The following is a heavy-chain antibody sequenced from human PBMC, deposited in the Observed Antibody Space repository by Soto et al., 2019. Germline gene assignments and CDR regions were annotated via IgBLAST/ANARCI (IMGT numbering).Heavy chain of an antibody. CDR1: GFTFSSYG. CDR3: ARTEGMGDVDAFDI. Sequence: QVQLVESGGGVVQPGRSLRLSCAASGFTFSSYGMHWVRQAPGKGLEWVAVIWYDGSNKYYADSVKGRFTISRDNSKNTLYLQMNSLGAEDTAVYYCARTEGMGDVDAFDIWGQGTMVTVSS. D-gene: IGHD3-16*01. CDR2: IWYDGSNK. J-gene: IGHJ3*02. V-gene: IGHV3-33*01.